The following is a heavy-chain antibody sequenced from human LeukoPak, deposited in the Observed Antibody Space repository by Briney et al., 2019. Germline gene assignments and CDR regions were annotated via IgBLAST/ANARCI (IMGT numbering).Heavy chain of an antibody. CDR1: GGTFSSYA. CDR3: ARPTDPWDYDFWSGYYSFGY. D-gene: IGHD3-3*01. CDR2: IIPIFGTA. V-gene: IGHV1-69*05. Sequence: SVKVSCKASGGTFSSYAISWVRQAPGQGLEWMGGIIPIFGTANYAQKFQGRVTITTDESTSTAYMELSSLRSEDTAVYYCARPTDPWDYDFWSGYYSFGYWGQGTLVTVSS. J-gene: IGHJ4*02.